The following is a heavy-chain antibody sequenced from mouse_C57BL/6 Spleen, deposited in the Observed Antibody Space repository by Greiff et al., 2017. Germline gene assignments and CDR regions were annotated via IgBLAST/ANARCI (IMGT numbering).Heavy chain of an antibody. D-gene: IGHD2-4*01. Sequence: QVQLKQSGAELAKPGASVKLSCKASGYTFTSYWMHWVKPRPGQGLEWIGYINPSSGYTKYNQKFKDKATLTADKSSSTAYMQLSSLTYKDSADYYCERRGGYYDYDPFAYWGQGTLVTVSA. V-gene: IGHV1-7*01. CDR1: GYTFTSYW. CDR2: INPSSGYT. CDR3: ERRGGYYDYDPFAY. J-gene: IGHJ3*01.